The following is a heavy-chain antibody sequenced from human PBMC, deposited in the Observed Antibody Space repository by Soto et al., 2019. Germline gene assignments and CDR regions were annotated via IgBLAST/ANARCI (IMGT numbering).Heavy chain of an antibody. CDR3: ARAIVPNTRTQLWYDEFDD. CDR1: GGTFSSYA. Sequence: SVKVSCKASGGTFSSYAISWVRQAPGQGLEWMGGIIPIFGTANYAQKFQSRVTITADEATSTAYMELSRLKSEDKAVYYRARAIVPNTRTQLWYDEFDDWGKGSLVTVCS. J-gene: IGHJ4*02. V-gene: IGHV1-69*13. CDR2: IIPIFGTA. D-gene: IGHD5-18*01.